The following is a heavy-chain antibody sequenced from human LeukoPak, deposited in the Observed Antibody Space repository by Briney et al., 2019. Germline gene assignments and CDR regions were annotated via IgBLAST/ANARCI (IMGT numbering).Heavy chain of an antibody. CDR1: GFTFSSYS. D-gene: IGHD3-10*01. CDR2: IGSSSSYI. V-gene: IGHV3-21*01. Sequence: WGSLRLSCAASGFTFSSYSMNWVRQAPGKGLEWVSSIGSSSSYIYYADSVKGRFTISRDNAKNSLYLQMNSLRAEDTAVYYCARDRSPYGSGSSDYWGQGTLVTVSS. J-gene: IGHJ4*02. CDR3: ARDRSPYGSGSSDY.